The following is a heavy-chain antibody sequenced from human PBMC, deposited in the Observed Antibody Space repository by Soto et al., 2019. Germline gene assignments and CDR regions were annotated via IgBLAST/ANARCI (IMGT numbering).Heavy chain of an antibody. Sequence: ASVKVSCKASGYIFTMYGIIWVRQAPGQGLEYMGWSATYNGNTNYAQKFQGRVTMTTDTSTNTAYMELRSLTYDDTAVYYCARRPDYGDYWGQGTPVTVSS. CDR1: GYIFTMYG. CDR2: SATYNGNT. V-gene: IGHV1-18*01. CDR3: ARRPDYGDY. J-gene: IGHJ4*02.